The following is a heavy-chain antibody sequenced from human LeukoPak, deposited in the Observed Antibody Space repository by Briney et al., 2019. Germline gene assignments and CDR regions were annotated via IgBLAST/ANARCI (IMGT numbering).Heavy chain of an antibody. CDR2: IKSNADGGTP. CDR1: GFTFSNAW. Sequence: GGSLRLSCAASGFTFSNAWMSWVRQAPGKGLEWVGRIKSNADGGTPDYAAPARGRFTISRDDSKNTLYLQMNSLKTEDTAVYYCTTFYHEYSPYWGRGTLVTVSS. V-gene: IGHV3-15*01. D-gene: IGHD2/OR15-2a*01. CDR3: TTFYHEYSPY. J-gene: IGHJ4*02.